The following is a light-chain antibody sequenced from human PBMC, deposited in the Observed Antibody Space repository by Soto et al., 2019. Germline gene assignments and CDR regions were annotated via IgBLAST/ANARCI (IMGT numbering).Light chain of an antibody. Sequence: QPVLTQSPSASASPGASVKLTCTLSSGHSSYAIAWLQQQPEKRPRYLMKVNSDGSHSKGDGIPDRFSGSSSGAERYLTISSLQSEDEADYYCQTWGTGIRVFGGGTQLTVL. V-gene: IGLV4-69*01. CDR3: QTWGTGIRV. CDR1: SGHSSYA. CDR2: VNSDGSH. J-gene: IGLJ3*02.